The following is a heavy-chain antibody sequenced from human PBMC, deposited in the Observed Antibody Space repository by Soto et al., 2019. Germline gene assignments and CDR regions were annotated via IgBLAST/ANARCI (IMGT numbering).Heavy chain of an antibody. V-gene: IGHV3-33*01. D-gene: IGHD1-7*01. CDR3: ARDPAFRELELGLFDY. CDR1: GFTFSSYG. Sequence: VGSLRLSCAASGFTFSSYGMHWVRQAPGKGLEWVAVIWYDGSNKYYADSVKGRFTISRDNSKNTLYLQMNSLRAEDTAVYYCARDPAFRELELGLFDYWGQGTLVTVSS. J-gene: IGHJ4*02. CDR2: IWYDGSNK.